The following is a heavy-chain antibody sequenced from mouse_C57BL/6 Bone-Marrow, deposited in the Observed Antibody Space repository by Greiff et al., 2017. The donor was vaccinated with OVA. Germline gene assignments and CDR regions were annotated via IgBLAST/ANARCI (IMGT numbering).Heavy chain of an antibody. D-gene: IGHD1-1*01. CDR2: IRSKSSNYAT. Sequence: EVQGVESGGGLVKPGGSLKLSCAASGFTFNTYAMHWVRQAPGKGLEWVASIRSKSSNYATYYADSVKDRFTISRDDSQSMLYLQMNNLKTEDTAMYYCVRVTTGFYAMDYWGQGTSVTVSS. J-gene: IGHJ4*01. CDR3: VRVTTGFYAMDY. V-gene: IGHV10-3*01. CDR1: GFTFNTYA.